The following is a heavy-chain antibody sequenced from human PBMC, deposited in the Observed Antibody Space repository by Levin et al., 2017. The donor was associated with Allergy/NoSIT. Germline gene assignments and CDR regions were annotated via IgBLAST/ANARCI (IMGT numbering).Heavy chain of an antibody. CDR3: ARVNIAVTDDAFDL. CDR2: IYYTGNT. J-gene: IGHJ3*01. Sequence: PSETLSLTCTVSGGSPGDSIRSYYWSWIRQPPEKGLEWIGYIYYTGNTNYNPSLQSRVSISQDTSKNQVSLKLSSVTATDTAVYYCARVNIAVTDDAFDLWGQGTMVTVSS. V-gene: IGHV4-61*01. CDR1: GGSPGDSIRSYY. D-gene: IGHD6-19*01.